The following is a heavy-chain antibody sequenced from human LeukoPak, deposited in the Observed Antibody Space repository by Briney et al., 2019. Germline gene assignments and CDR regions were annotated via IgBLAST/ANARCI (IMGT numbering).Heavy chain of an antibody. CDR2: INHSGST. V-gene: IGHV4-34*01. D-gene: IGHD3-10*01. CDR1: GGSFSGYY. CDR3: ARGFRHYDP. Sequence: SETLSLTCAVYGGSFSGYYWSWVRQPPGKGLEWIGEINHSGSTSYNPSLKSRVTISVDTSKNQFSLKLSSVTAADTAVYYCARGFRHYDPWGQGTLVTVSS. J-gene: IGHJ5*02.